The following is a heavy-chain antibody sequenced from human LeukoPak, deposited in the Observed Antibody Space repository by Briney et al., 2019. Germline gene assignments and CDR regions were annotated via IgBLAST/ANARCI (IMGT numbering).Heavy chain of an antibody. CDR1: GFPFSHYS. V-gene: IGHV3-48*01. D-gene: IGHD5-18*01. CDR3: ATYSDTTGYFKEAYAI. CDR2: ISTNSATI. J-gene: IGHJ3*02. Sequence: GGSLRVSCLTSGFPFSHYSMNWVRQAPGKGLEWVAYISTNSATIFYGDSVKGRFVISRDNGKNVLNLQMTSLRVEDTAVYYCATYSDTTGYFKEAYAIWCQGTLVTVSS.